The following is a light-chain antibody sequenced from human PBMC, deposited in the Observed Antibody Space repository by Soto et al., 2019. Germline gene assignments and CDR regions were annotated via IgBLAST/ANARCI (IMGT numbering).Light chain of an antibody. J-gene: IGLJ2*01. V-gene: IGLV1-40*01. CDR3: QSYDSSLSGRVV. Sequence: QAVVTQPPSVSGAPGQRVTISCTGGSSSIGAGYDVHWYQHLPGTPPKLLIYGDSNRPSGVPDRFSGSKSGTSASLAITGLQAEDEGDYYCQSYDSSLSGRVVFGGGTKLTVL. CDR1: SSSIGAGYD. CDR2: GDS.